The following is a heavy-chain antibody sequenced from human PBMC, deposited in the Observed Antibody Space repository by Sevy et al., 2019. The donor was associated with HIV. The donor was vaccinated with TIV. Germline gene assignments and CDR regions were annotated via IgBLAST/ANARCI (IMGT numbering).Heavy chain of an antibody. J-gene: IGHJ4*02. CDR3: AREKSCGGACYHFDI. V-gene: IGHV3-20*04. D-gene: IGHD2-21*02. Sequence: GGSLRLSCVASGFIFDDYGMSWVRQTPGKGLEWVSSIIWNGVSTNNAVSVKGRFSISRDNAKNSLYLQMNSLRAEDTAFYYCAREKSCGGACYHFDIWGQGTLVTVSS. CDR2: IIWNGVST. CDR1: GFIFDDYG.